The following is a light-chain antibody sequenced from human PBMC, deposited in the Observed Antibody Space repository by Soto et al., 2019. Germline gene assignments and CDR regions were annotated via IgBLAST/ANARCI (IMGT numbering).Light chain of an antibody. V-gene: IGKV3-15*01. Sequence: ETAMTQSLETLSVSPGERATLCWRASQSVSSNLAWFQQKPGQGPRLLIYGASTRATGIPARFSGSGSETDFTLTISSLRSEDSAVYHCQQDNNWPITFGQGTRLEIK. CDR2: GAS. CDR1: QSVSSN. J-gene: IGKJ5*01. CDR3: QQDNNWPIT.